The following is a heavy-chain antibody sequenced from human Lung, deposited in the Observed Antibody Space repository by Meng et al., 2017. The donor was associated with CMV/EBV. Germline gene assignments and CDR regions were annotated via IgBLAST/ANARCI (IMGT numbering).Heavy chain of an antibody. V-gene: IGHV4-4*07. D-gene: IGHD2-2*01. CDR1: HRHTRRCA. CDR2: LNPEWST. Sequence: QGQQQSSGPRMGTPARALAITYISDHRHTRRCAQTWGGQPAVKGLECIVLLNPEWSTYSRPSLSSRLTLFLDTSKSRFSLKRRSMTSADTAIYYCSRTPIRFCNTHMCYAFDFWGQGALVTVSS. CDR3: SRTPIRFCNTHMCYAFDF. J-gene: IGHJ4*02.